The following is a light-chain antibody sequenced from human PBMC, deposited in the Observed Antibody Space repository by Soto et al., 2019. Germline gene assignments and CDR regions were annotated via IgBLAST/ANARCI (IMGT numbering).Light chain of an antibody. CDR3: AAWDDSLNGVT. V-gene: IGLV1-44*01. CDR2: SDT. J-gene: IGLJ1*01. CDR1: TSNIGRNA. Sequence: QPVLTQPPSASGTPGQGVTISCSGGTSNIGRNAVSWYQQLPGTAPDLLIYSDTQRPSGVPDRFSGSKSGTSASLAISGLQSEDEADYYCAAWDDSLNGVTFGTGTKVTVL.